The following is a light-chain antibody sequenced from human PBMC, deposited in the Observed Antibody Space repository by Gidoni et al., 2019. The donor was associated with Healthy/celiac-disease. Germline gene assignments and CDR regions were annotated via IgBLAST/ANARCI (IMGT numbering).Light chain of an antibody. CDR3: KQINSYPLT. Sequence: IQLTQSPSSLSASVGDRVTITCLASQGISSYLAWYQQKPGKAPKLLIYAASTLKSGVPSRFSGSGSGTDFTLTISSLQPEDFATYYCKQINSYPLTFGGGTKVEIK. CDR1: QGISSY. J-gene: IGKJ4*01. CDR2: AAS. V-gene: IGKV1-9*01.